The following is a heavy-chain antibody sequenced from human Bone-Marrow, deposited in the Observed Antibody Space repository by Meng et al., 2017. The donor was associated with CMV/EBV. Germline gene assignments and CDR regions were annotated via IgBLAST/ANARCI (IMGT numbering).Heavy chain of an antibody. CDR3: AKDPAYSTSGAFDY. D-gene: IGHD5-18*01. CDR2: IRGGGTST. J-gene: IGHJ4*02. CDR1: GLTVSSTY. V-gene: IGHV3-23*01. Sequence: SGLTVSSTYMSWGRQAPGKRLEWVSAIRGGGTSTYYADSVKGRFTISRDNSRNTLYLQMNSLRAEDTAIYYCAKDPAYSTSGAFDYWGQGTLVTVSS.